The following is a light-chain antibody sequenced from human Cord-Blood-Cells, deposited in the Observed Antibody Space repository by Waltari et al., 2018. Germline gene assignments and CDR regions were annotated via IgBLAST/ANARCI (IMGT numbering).Light chain of an antibody. J-gene: IGKJ1*01. CDR3: QQYNSYWT. Sequence: GDRVTIPCRASQSISSWLAWYQQKPGKAPKLLIYDASSLESGVPSRFSGSGSGTEFTLTISSLHADDCATYYCQQYNSYWTFGQGTKVEIK. CDR2: DAS. CDR1: QSISSW. V-gene: IGKV1-5*01.